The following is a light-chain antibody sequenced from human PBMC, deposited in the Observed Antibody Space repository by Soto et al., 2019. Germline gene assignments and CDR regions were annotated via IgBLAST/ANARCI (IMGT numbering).Light chain of an antibody. Sequence: QSVLTQPASVSGSPGQSITISCTGTSSDVGSYNLFSWYQQHPGTAPKLMIYEGSKRPSGISNRFSGSKSGNAASLTISGLQAEDEADYYCCSYVDSTTSYVFGTGTKVTVL. CDR2: EGS. CDR3: CSYVDSTTSYV. V-gene: IGLV2-23*01. J-gene: IGLJ1*01. CDR1: SSDVGSYNL.